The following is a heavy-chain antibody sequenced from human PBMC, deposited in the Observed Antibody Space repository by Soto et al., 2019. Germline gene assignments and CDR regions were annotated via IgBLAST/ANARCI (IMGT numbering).Heavy chain of an antibody. Sequence: EVQVLESGGGLGQPGGSLRLSCAASGFTFTDYAMTWVRQAPGKGLEWVSAISGSGDATYYADSVKGRFTISRDNSKNALYLQITSLRVDDTAIYYCAKEKEYCYGCYLGTYFDYWGQGTLVTVSS. V-gene: IGHV3-23*01. CDR3: AKEKEYCYGCYLGTYFDY. J-gene: IGHJ4*02. D-gene: IGHD5-18*01. CDR1: GFTFTDYA. CDR2: ISGSGDAT.